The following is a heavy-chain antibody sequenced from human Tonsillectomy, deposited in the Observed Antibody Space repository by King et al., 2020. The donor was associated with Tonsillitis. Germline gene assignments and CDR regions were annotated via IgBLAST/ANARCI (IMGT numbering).Heavy chain of an antibody. CDR1: GSRFTHYW. V-gene: IGHV5-10-1*03. CDR3: ARPYYYYMDV. CDR2: IDPSDSHT. J-gene: IGHJ6*03. Sequence: QLVQSGAVVNKPGESLLLSCKASGSRFTHYWISWVRPLPGSGLAWMGRIDPSDSHTNFSPSFQGHVTISVDRSISTAYLPWSSLKASDTAVYYCARPYYYYMDVWGKGTTVIVSS.